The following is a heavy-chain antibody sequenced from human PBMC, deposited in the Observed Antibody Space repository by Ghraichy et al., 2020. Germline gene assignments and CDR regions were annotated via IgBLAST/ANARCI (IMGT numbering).Heavy chain of an antibody. D-gene: IGHD2-2*01. V-gene: IGHV4-59*01. CDR3: ARVDWCSSTSCPHYYYYGIDV. Sequence: LSLTCTVSGGSISSYYWSWIRQPPGKGLEWIGYIYYSWSTNYNPSLKSRVTISVDTSKNQFSLKLSSVTAADTAVYYCARVDWCSSTSCPHYYYYGIDVWGQGTTVTVSS. CDR1: GGSISSYY. CDR2: IYYSWST. J-gene: IGHJ6*02.